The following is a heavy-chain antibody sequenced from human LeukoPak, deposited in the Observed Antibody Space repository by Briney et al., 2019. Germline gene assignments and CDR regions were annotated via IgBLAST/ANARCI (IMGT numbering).Heavy chain of an antibody. CDR2: ISYDGSNK. V-gene: IGHV3-30*04. CDR3: AELGITMIGGV. Sequence: GGSLRLSCAASGFTFSSYAMRWVRQAPGKGLEWVAVISYDGSNKYYADSVKGRFTISRDNAKTSLYLQMNSLRAQDTAVYYCAELGITMIGGVWGKGTTVTISS. J-gene: IGHJ6*04. CDR1: GFTFSSYA. D-gene: IGHD3-10*02.